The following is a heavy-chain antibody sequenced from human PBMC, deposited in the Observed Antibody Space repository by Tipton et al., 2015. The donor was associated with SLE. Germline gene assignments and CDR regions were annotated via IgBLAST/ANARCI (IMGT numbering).Heavy chain of an antibody. V-gene: IGHV4-39*07. CDR3: AGQLWLHYFDY. CDR1: GDSISRTAYY. Sequence: TLSLTCSVSGDSISRTAYYWGWIRQPPGKGLEWIGSIYYSGGTYYNPSLKSRVTISVDTSKNQCSLKLSSVTAADTAVYYCAGQLWLHYFDYWGQGTLVSVSS. D-gene: IGHD5-18*01. CDR2: IYYSGGT. J-gene: IGHJ4*02.